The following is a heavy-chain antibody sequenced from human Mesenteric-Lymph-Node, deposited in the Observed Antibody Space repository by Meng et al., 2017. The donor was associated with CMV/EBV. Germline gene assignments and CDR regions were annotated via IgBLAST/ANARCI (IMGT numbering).Heavy chain of an antibody. J-gene: IGHJ4*02. CDR2: MTTSGTYI. Sequence: GESLKISCAASGFTFSSYTMNWVRQAPGKGLEWVSIMTTSGTYIYYADSVKGRFTISRDNAKNSLYLQMNSLRAEDTALYHCARDVGGGIAAAHFYWGQGTLVTVSS. D-gene: IGHD6-13*01. V-gene: IGHV3-21*04. CDR1: GFTFSSYT. CDR3: ARDVGGGIAAAHFY.